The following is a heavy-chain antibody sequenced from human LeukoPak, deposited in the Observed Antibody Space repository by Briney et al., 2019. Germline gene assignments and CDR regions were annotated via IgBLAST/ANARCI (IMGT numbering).Heavy chain of an antibody. CDR2: IIPIFGTA. CDR3: ARGSTVMSNFDY. D-gene: IGHD4-11*01. CDR1: GGTFSSYA. Sequence: SVTVSCTASGGTFSSYAISWVRQAPGQGLEWMGGIIPIFGTANYARKFQGRVTLTADESTSTAYMELSSLRSEDTAVYYCARGSTVMSNFDYWGQGTLVTVSS. V-gene: IGHV1-69*13. J-gene: IGHJ4*02.